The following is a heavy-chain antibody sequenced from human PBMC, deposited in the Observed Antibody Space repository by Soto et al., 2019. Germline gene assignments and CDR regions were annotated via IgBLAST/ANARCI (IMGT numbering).Heavy chain of an antibody. CDR1: GFTFGDYA. CDR2: IRSKAYGGTT. J-gene: IGHJ4*02. V-gene: IGHV3-49*04. Sequence: PGGSLRLSCTASGFTFGDYAMSWVRQAPGKGLEWVGFIRSKAYGGTTAYAASVKGRFTISRDDSKSIAYLQMNSLKTEDTAVYYGTRHHPPSQWELVYWGQGTLVTVSS. D-gene: IGHD1-26*01. CDR3: TRHHPPSQWELVY.